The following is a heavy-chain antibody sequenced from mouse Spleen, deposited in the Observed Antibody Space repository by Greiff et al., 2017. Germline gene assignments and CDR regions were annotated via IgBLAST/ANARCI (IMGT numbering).Heavy chain of an antibody. Sequence: QVQLQQSGAELVKPGASVKISCKASGYAFSSYWMNWVKQRPGKGLEWIGQIYPGDGDTNYNGKFKGKATLTADKSSSTAYMQLSSLTSEDSAVYFCARSYYRGSYAMDYWGQGTSVTVSS. CDR1: GYAFSSYW. V-gene: IGHV1-80*01. D-gene: IGHD2-14*01. CDR2: IYPGDGDT. CDR3: ARSYYRGSYAMDY. J-gene: IGHJ4*01.